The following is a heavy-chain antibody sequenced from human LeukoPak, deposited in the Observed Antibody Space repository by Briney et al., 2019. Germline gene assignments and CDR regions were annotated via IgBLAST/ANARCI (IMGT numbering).Heavy chain of an antibody. V-gene: IGHV4-59*01. CDR1: GGSISSYY. J-gene: IGHJ4*02. D-gene: IGHD6-13*01. CDR2: IYYSGST. Sequence: SETLSLTCTVSGGSISSYYWSWIRQPPGKGLEWIGYIYYSGSTNYNPSLKSRVTISVDTSKNQFSLKLSSVTAADTAVYYCSRGTYSSSGPEFDYWGQGTLVTVSS. CDR3: SRGTYSSSGPEFDY.